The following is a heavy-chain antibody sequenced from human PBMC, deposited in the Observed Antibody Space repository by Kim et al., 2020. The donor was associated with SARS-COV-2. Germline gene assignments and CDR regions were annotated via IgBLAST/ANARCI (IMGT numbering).Heavy chain of an antibody. V-gene: IGHV3-23*01. CDR2: ISGSGGYT. CDR3: AKSPRTASHGSYFDY. Sequence: GGSLRLSCAASAFTFSSYAMSWVRQAPGKGLEWVSAISGSGGYTYYADSVKGRFTISRDTSKNTLYLQMNSLRAEDTAVYYCAKSPRTASHGSYFDYWGQGTLVTVSS. CDR1: AFTFSSYA. J-gene: IGHJ4*02. D-gene: IGHD2-21*02.